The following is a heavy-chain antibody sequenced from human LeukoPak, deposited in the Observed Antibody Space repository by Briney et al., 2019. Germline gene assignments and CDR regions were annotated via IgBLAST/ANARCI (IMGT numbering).Heavy chain of an antibody. CDR2: IYSGGST. D-gene: IGHD3-3*01. J-gene: IGHJ3*02. Sequence: GGSLRLSCAASGFTVSSNYMSWVRQAPGKGLEWVSVIYSGGSTYYADSVKGRFTISRHNSKNTLYLQMNSLRAEDTAVYYCARSNPPDFWSGYCTFYAFDIWGQGTMVTVSS. CDR3: ARSNPPDFWSGYCTFYAFDI. V-gene: IGHV3-53*04. CDR1: GFTVSSNY.